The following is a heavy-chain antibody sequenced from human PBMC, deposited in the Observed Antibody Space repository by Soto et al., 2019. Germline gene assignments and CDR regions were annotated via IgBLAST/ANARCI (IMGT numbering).Heavy chain of an antibody. CDR3: AKGRGGYNYQFDI. J-gene: IGHJ3*02. Sequence: SETLSLTCGVSDYSISSGYYWDWIRQPPGKGLEWLGSIYHSGSTYQNPSLSSRVTISVDTSRNKFSLRLSSVTAADTAVYYFAKGRGGYNYQFDIRGQGTLV. CDR1: DYSISSGYY. V-gene: IGHV4-38-2*01. D-gene: IGHD6-25*01. CDR2: IYHSGST.